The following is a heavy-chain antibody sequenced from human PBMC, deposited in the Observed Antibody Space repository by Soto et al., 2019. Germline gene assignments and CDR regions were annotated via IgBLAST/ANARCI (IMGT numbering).Heavy chain of an antibody. J-gene: IGHJ4*02. CDR1: GGSISSGGYS. CDR2: IYHSGST. Sequence: SETLSLTCAVSGGSISSGGYSWSWIRQPPGKGLEWIGYIYHSGSTYYSPSLKSRLSITKDTSKNQVVLTMTNMDPVDTATYYCAHKGPDDWPLDYWGQGTLVTVSS. CDR3: AHKGPDDWPLDY. D-gene: IGHD3-9*01. V-gene: IGHV4-30-2*02.